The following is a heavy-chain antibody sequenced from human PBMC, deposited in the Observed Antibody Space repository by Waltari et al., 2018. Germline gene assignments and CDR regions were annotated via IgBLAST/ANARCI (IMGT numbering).Heavy chain of an antibody. J-gene: IGHJ6*02. D-gene: IGHD3-22*01. V-gene: IGHV3-30*04. CDR3: ARDYCDRTNCHGMDV. CDR1: GFTFSSYS. CDR2: MSYNGRNI. Sequence: QVLLVASGGGVVQPGRSRRLACLAFGFTFSSYSMHWVRPAPVKGLEWVAVMSYNGRNIYYVDSVKGRFTISRDNSKKMLYMQMNSLRTEDTAIYYCARDYCDRTNCHGMDVWGQGTTVTVS.